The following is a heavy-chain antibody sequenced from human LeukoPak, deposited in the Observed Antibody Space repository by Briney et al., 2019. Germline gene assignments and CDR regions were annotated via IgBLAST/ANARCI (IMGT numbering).Heavy chain of an antibody. CDR3: ARDPWEYCSGGSCYPFDY. CDR2: INPNSGGT. V-gene: IGHV1-2*02. J-gene: IGHJ4*02. CDR1: GYTFTGYY. D-gene: IGHD2-15*01. Sequence: ASVKVSYKASGYTFTGYYMHWVRQAPGQGLEWMGWINPNSGGTNYAQKFQGRVTMTRDTSISTAYMELSRLRSDDTAVYYCARDPWEYCSGGSCYPFDYWGQGTLVTVSS.